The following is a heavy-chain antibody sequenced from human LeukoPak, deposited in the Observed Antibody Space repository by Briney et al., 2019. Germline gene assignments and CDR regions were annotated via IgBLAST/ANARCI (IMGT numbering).Heavy chain of an antibody. J-gene: IGHJ6*03. V-gene: IGHV1-46*01. Sequence: GASVKVSCKASGYTFTGYYMHWVRQAPGQGLEWMGIINPSGGSTSYAQKFQGRVTMTRDMSTSTVYMELSSLRSEDTAVYYCARAGYPGDYYYYYMDVWGKGTTVTVSS. CDR3: ARAGYPGDYYYYYMDV. CDR2: INPSGGST. CDR1: GYTFTGYY. D-gene: IGHD2-15*01.